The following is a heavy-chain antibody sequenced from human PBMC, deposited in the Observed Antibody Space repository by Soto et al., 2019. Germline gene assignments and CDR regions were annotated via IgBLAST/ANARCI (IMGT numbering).Heavy chain of an antibody. V-gene: IGHV3-23*01. J-gene: IGHJ6*03. CDR3: AKEGAWRLNYYDYYMDV. CDR1: GFTFSMFA. CDR2: ISGSGERT. D-gene: IGHD3-3*01. Sequence: EVQLLESGGGLVQPGGSLRLSCAASGFTFSMFAMTWVRQAPGKGLEWVSAISGSGERTYYADSVKGRFTISRDNSKNTLSLQMINLRAEDTAVYFCAKEGAWRLNYYDYYMDVWGKGTTVTVSS.